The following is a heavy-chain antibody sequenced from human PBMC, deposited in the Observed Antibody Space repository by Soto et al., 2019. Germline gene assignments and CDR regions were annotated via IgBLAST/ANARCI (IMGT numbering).Heavy chain of an antibody. CDR1: GFTFSSYG. CDR2: ISYDGSNK. V-gene: IGHV3-30*18. J-gene: IGHJ3*02. D-gene: IGHD3-9*01. CDR3: AKSGPLSYSYYDILTGQDAFDI. Sequence: QVQLVESGGGVVQPGRSLRLSCAASGFTFSSYGMHWVRQAPGKGLEWVAVISYDGSNKYYADSVKGRFTISRDNSKNQLYLQMNSLRAEDTAVYYCAKSGPLSYSYYDILTGQDAFDIWGQGTMVTVSS.